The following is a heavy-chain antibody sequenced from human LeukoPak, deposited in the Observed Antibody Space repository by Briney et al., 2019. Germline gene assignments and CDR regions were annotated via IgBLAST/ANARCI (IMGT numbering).Heavy chain of an antibody. V-gene: IGHV4-59*01. CDR2: IYYSGST. J-gene: IGHJ4*02. CDR3: ARGRVAAGSEDY. Sequence: SETLSLTCTVSGGSISSYYWSWIRQPPGKGLEWIGYIYYSGSTNYNPSLKSRVTISVDTSKNQFSLKLSTVTAADTAVYYCARGRVAAGSEDYWGQGTLVTVSS. CDR1: GGSISSYY. D-gene: IGHD6-13*01.